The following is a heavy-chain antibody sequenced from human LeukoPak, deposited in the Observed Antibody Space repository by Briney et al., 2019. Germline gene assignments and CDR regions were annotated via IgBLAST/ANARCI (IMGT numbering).Heavy chain of an antibody. Sequence: KRSETLSLTCTVSGGSIRDYYWKWIREPPGGGLECVGYIVYSGSTNHNPSLKSRLTISVDTSKNPFYLRLSSVTAADMAVYDCARLRLGELAGFDPWGQGTLVTVSS. CDR3: ARLRLGELAGFDP. CDR2: IVYSGST. V-gene: IGHV4-59*01. J-gene: IGHJ5*02. CDR1: GGSIRDYY. D-gene: IGHD3-10*01.